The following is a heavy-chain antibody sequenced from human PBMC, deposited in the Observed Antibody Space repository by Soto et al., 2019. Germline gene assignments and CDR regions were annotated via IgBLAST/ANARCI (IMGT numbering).Heavy chain of an antibody. J-gene: IGHJ4*02. CDR1: GYTFTSYG. V-gene: IGHV1-18*01. CDR3: ARQIYDSDTGPNFQYYFDY. CDR2: ISAYNGNT. D-gene: IGHD3-22*01. Sequence: ASVKVSCKASGYTFTSYGISWVRQAPGQGLEWMGWISAYNGNTNYAQKLQGRVTMTTDTSTSTAYMELRSLRSDDTAVYYCARQIYDSDTGPNFQYYFDYWGQGTPVTVSS.